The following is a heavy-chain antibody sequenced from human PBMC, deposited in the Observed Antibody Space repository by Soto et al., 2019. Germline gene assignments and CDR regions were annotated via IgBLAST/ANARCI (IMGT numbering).Heavy chain of an antibody. CDR3: AKGAWGGSHPPNIYYFDV. J-gene: IGHJ4*02. V-gene: IGHV3-23*01. CDR1: GFSFTTYV. Sequence: EVQLLESGGGLVQPGESLRLSCAASGFSFTTYVMGWVRQAPGMGLEWVSGISASGDSTFYAESVEGRFTISRDNSKNTLYLQMNSLRVDDTAIYHCAKGAWGGSHPPNIYYFDVWGQGPLVTVSS. CDR2: ISASGDST. D-gene: IGHD1-26*01.